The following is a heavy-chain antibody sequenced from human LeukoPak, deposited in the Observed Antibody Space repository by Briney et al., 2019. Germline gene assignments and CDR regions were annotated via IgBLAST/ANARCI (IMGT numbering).Heavy chain of an antibody. V-gene: IGHV4-61*02. Sequence: SQTLSLTCTVSGGSISSGSYYWSWIRQPGGKGLELFGRIYTSGSTNYNPSLKSRVTISVDTSKNQFSLKLSSVTAADTAVYYCARYRPAAGKGRNIDYWGQGTLVTVSS. CDR2: IYTSGST. J-gene: IGHJ4*02. CDR3: ARYRPAAGKGRNIDY. CDR1: GGSISSGSYY. D-gene: IGHD6-13*01.